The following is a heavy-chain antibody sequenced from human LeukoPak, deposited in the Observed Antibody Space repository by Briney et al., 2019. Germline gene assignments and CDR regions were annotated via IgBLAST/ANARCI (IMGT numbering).Heavy chain of an antibody. CDR1: SGSISSGSYY. V-gene: IGHV4-61*02. Sequence: SQTLSLTCTGSSGSISSGSYYWSWLRQPAGKGLERIGRICTSRSTNNNPSRKSRVTISVDTSKNQFSLKLSSVTAADTAVYYCARSAAYYDSSGYYSYYFDYWGQGTLVTVSS. J-gene: IGHJ4*02. CDR3: ARSAAYYDSSGYYSYYFDY. CDR2: ICTSRST. D-gene: IGHD3-22*01.